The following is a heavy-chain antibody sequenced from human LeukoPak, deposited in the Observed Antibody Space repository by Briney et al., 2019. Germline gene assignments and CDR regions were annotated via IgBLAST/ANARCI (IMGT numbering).Heavy chain of an antibody. V-gene: IGHV3-23*01. CDR1: GITLSNYG. CDR2: ISGSGGGA. CDR3: AKRGVVIRVFLVGFHKEAYYFDS. D-gene: IGHD3-10*01. J-gene: IGHJ4*02. Sequence: GGSLRLSCAVSGITLSNYGMSWVRQAPGKGLEWVAGISGSGGGARYADSVKGRFTISRDNAKNRLYLHMNSLRAEDTAMYFCAKRGVVIRVFLVGFHKEAYYFDSWGQGVLVTVSS.